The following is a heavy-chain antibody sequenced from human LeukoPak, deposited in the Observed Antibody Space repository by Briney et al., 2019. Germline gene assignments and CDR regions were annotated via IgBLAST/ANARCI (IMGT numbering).Heavy chain of an antibody. CDR1: GYTFTGYY. V-gene: IGHV1-2*02. CDR3: ARGLSYSSGWYDPGDY. CDR2: INPNSGGT. J-gene: IGHJ4*02. Sequence: ASVKVSCKASGYTFTGYYMHWVRQAPGQGLEWMGWINPNSGGTNYAQKFQGRVTMTRDTSISTVYMELSRLRSDDTAVYYCARGLSYSSGWYDPGDYWGQGTLVTVSS. D-gene: IGHD6-19*01.